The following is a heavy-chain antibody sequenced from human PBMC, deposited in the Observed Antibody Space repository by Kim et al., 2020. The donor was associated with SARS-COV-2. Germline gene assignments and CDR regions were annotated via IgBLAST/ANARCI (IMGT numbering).Heavy chain of an antibody. J-gene: IGHJ4*02. D-gene: IGHD3-22*01. CDR3: ARSSPYYDSSGYHFDY. Sequence: KFQGRVTITADKSTSTDYMGLSSLRSEDTAVYYCARSSPYYDSSGYHFDYWGQGTLVTVSS. V-gene: IGHV1-69*02.